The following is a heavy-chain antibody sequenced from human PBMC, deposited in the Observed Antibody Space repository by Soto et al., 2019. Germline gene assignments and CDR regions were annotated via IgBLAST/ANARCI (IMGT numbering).Heavy chain of an antibody. J-gene: IGHJ4*02. CDR3: VRSADNYNFLDC. CDR1: GFTFSDHY. D-gene: IGHD3-3*01. V-gene: IGHV3-11*06. CDR2: SSNSGSFT. Sequence: GPSLRLSCTASGFTFSDHYMSWIRQAPGKGLEWIGYSSNSGSFTRYADSVKGRFSISRDKAKNSLYMQINSLRGDDTAIYYCVRSADNYNFLDCWGQGNAVTV.